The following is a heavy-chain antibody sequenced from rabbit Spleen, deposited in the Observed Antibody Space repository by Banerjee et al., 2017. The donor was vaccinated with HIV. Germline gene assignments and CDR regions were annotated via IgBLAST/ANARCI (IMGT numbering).Heavy chain of an antibody. CDR2: IDGGSSGST. D-gene: IGHD8-1*01. CDR1: GFSFSNSYW. CDR3: ARDAGTSFSTYGMDL. Sequence: QEQLEESGGDLVKPEGSLTLTCTASGFSFSNSYWICWVRQAPGKGLEWIACIDGGSSGSTYYASWAKGRFTISKTSSTTVTLQMTSLTAADTATYFCARDAGTSFSTYGMDLWGPGTLVTVS. V-gene: IGHV1S45*01. J-gene: IGHJ6*01.